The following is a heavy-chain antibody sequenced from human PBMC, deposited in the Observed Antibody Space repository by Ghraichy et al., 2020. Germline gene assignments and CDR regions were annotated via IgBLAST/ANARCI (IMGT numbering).Heavy chain of an antibody. J-gene: IGHJ4*02. Sequence: SETLSLTCAVYGASFSAYFRSWIRQPPGKGLEWIGEINHGGSTNYNPSLKRRVTISVDTSKNQFSLRLSSLTAADTAVYYCATARYCAGGSCPRYFDSWGQGTLVTVSS. CDR3: ATARYCAGGSCPRYFDS. CDR2: INHGGST. D-gene: IGHD2-15*01. V-gene: IGHV4-34*01. CDR1: GASFSAYF.